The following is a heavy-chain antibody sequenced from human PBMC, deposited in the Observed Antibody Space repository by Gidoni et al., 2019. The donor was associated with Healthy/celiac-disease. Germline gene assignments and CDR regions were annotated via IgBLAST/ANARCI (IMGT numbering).Heavy chain of an antibody. Sequence: LESGGDVVQPGTSLRLSCQASGFSFDPDSIHWVRLTPGKGLEWVAVISYHSVNKFYADSVTGRFTISRDNAKNTAYLDITGLRPDDTAKYFCARDVRHYSCYYGMDVWGLGTTVTVSS. CDR1: GFSFDPDS. D-gene: IGHD2-15*01. J-gene: IGHJ6*02. V-gene: IGHV3-30*03. CDR3: ARDVRHYSCYYGMDV. CDR2: ISYHSVNK.